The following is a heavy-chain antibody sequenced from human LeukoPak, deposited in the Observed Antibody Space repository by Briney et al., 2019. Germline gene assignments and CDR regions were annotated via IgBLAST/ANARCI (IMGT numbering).Heavy chain of an antibody. CDR1: GFTFRKYW. CDR2: IAADGNDK. Sequence: PGGSLRLSCAASGFTFRKYWMAWVRQAPGRGLEWVATIAADGNDKDYEDALQGRFTNSRDNTRNSLSLRIDSLRAEDTAQYYCAREVFFQFDNWGQGALVTVSS. CDR3: AREVFFQFDN. J-gene: IGHJ4*02. V-gene: IGHV3-7*03.